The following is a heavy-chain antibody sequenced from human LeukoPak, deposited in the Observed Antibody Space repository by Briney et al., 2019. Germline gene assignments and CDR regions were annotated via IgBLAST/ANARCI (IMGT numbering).Heavy chain of an antibody. D-gene: IGHD2-21*01. V-gene: IGHV3-53*01. J-gene: IGHJ4*02. CDR3: ARGRRLGGDYYPIDF. CDR2: IHSSGTT. CDR1: GFTVSTNY. Sequence: PGGSLRLSCAASGFTVSTNYVSWVRQAPGKGLEWVSVIHSSGTTYYADSVKGRFTISRDNSKNTVYLQMNSLRAEDTAVYFCARGRRLGGDYYPIDFWGQGTLVTVSS.